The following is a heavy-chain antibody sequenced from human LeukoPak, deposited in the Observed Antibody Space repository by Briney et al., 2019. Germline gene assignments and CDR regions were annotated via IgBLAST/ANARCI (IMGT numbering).Heavy chain of an antibody. V-gene: IGHV4-59*01. CDR3: ARGPNYYDSSGLGY. J-gene: IGHJ4*02. D-gene: IGHD3-22*01. CDR2: IYYSGST. Sequence: SETLSLTCTVSGGSISSYYWSWIRQPPGKGLEWIGYIYYSGSTNYNPSLKSRVTISVDTSKNQFSLKLSSVTAADTAVYYCARGPNYYDSSGLGYWGQGTLATVS. CDR1: GGSISSYY.